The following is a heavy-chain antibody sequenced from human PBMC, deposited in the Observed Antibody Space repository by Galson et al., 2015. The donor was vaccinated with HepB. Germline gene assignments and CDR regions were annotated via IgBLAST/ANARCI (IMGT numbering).Heavy chain of an antibody. V-gene: IGHV3-48*03. CDR2: ISVGGSTK. Sequence: SLRLSCAVSGFTFSRYEMNWVRQAPGKGLEWVSDISVGGSTKNYADSVKGRFTISRDDAKNTLYLQMNSLRAEDTAVYYCARNGDCNIDTCYYYYGMDVWGQGTTVTVSS. D-gene: IGHD2-21*01. J-gene: IGHJ6*02. CDR1: GFTFSRYE. CDR3: ARNGDCNIDTCYYYYGMDV.